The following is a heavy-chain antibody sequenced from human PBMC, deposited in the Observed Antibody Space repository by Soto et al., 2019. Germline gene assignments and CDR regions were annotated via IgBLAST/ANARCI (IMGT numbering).Heavy chain of an antibody. CDR2: IIPIIGIS. J-gene: IGHJ5*02. Sequence: QVQLVQSGAEVKKPGSSVKVSCKASGGTFSTYTITWVRQAPGQGLEWMGRIIPIIGISNYAQKLQGRVTISADKFTGTAYMELTGLRSDDTAVYYCAGDPDSHYIDSHASSYPWGQGTLVTVSS. V-gene: IGHV1-69*08. D-gene: IGHD4-4*01. CDR3: AGDPDSHYIDSHASSYP. CDR1: GGTFSTYT.